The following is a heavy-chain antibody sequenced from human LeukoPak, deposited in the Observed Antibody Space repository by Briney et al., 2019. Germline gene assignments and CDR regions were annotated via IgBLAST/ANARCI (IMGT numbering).Heavy chain of an antibody. Sequence: PGGSLRLSCTASGFTCSRYWMSWVRQAPGKGLEWVANIKQDGSEESYVYSVKGRFTISRDNTQKSLYLQMNSLRAEDTAVYYCARTYYLDYWGQGNLVTVSS. CDR2: IKQDGSEE. CDR3: ARTYYLDY. CDR1: GFTCSRYW. J-gene: IGHJ4*02. V-gene: IGHV3-7*04.